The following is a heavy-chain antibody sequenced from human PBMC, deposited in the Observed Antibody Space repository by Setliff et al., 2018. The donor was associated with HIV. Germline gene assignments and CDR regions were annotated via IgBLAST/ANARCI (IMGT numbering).Heavy chain of an antibody. V-gene: IGHV3-30-3*01. J-gene: IGHJ6*02. CDR3: ARGGRLQYFDWPSYALDV. CDR1: GFTFSSYA. Sequence: PGGSLRLSCAASGFTFSSYAMHWVRQAPGKGLEWVAVISYDGSNEYYADSVRGRFTISRDNSKNTLYLQMNSLRAEDTALYYCARGGRLQYFDWPSYALDVWGQGTTVTVSS. CDR2: ISYDGSNE. D-gene: IGHD3-9*01.